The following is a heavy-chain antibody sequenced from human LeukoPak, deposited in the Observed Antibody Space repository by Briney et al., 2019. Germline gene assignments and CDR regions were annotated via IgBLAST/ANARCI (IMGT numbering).Heavy chain of an antibody. CDR3: ARDAEEYIAAAIFYYFDY. J-gene: IGHJ4*02. Sequence: GASVKVSCKASGYTFNTYGVNWVRQAPGQGLEWMGIINPSGGSTSYAQKFQGRVTMTRDTSTSTVYMELSSLRSEDTAVYYCARDAEEYIAAAIFYYFDYWGQGTLVTVSS. V-gene: IGHV1-46*02. CDR2: INPSGGST. D-gene: IGHD6-13*01. CDR1: GYTFNTYG.